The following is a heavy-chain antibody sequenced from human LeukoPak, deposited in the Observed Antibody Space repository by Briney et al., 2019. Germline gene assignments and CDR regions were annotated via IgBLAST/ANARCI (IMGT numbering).Heavy chain of an antibody. CDR2: INPNSGVT. CDR3: ARQQEVSGYFDY. Sequence: GASVKVSCKASGCTFTNFGISWVRQAPGQGLEWMGWINPNSGVTNYAQNFQGRVSMTRDTSISTAYMELSRLRSDDTAVYYCARQQEVSGYFDYWGQGTLVTVSS. V-gene: IGHV1-2*02. D-gene: IGHD3-16*02. CDR1: GCTFTNFG. J-gene: IGHJ4*02.